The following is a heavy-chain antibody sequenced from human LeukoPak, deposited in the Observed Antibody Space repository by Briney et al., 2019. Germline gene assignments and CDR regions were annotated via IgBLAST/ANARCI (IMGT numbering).Heavy chain of an antibody. CDR3: ARGARITIFGMDV. V-gene: IGHV3-53*04. CDR1: GFTVSSNY. D-gene: IGHD3-3*01. J-gene: IGHJ6*02. Sequence: GGSLRLSCAASGFTVSSNYMSWVRQAPGEGLEWVSVIYSGGSTYYADSVKGRFTISRHNSKNTLYLQMNSLRAEDTAVYYCARGARITIFGMDVWGQGTTVTVSS. CDR2: IYSGGST.